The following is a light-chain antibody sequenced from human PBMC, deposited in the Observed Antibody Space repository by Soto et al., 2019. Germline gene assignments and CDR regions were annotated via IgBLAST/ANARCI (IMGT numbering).Light chain of an antibody. CDR2: NVS. CDR3: SSYTSSNTHV. V-gene: IGLV2-14*03. J-gene: IGLJ2*01. Sequence: QSALTQPASVSGSPGQSITISCTGTSSDVGGYKFVSWYQHHPGKVPKLLIYNVSNRPSGVSNRFSGSKSGNTASLTISGLLAEDEADYYCSSYTSSNTHVFGGGTKVTVL. CDR1: SSDVGGYKF.